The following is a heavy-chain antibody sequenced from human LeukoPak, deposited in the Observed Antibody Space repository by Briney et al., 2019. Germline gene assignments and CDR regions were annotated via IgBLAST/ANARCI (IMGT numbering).Heavy chain of an antibody. CDR3: ARTTEGGYSYGSFYYYYMDV. CDR1: GYSIRSGFY. V-gene: IGHV4-38-2*02. J-gene: IGHJ6*03. CDR2: IYHSGIT. D-gene: IGHD5-18*01. Sequence: PSETLSLTCTVSGYSIRSGFYWGWIRQPPGKGLEWIGNIYHSGITYYTPSLKSRVTISVDTSKNQFYLKLSSVTAADTAVYYCARTTEGGYSYGSFYYYYMDVWGKGATVTISS.